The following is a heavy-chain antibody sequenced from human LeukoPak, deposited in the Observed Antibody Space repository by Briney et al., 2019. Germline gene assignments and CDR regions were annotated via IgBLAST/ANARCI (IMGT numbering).Heavy chain of an antibody. CDR1: GYSISSGYY. J-gene: IGHJ4*02. Sequence: PSETLSLTCTVSGYSISSGYYWGWIRQPPGKGLEWIGSIYHSGSTYYNPSLKSRVTISVDTSKNQFSLKLSSVTAADTAVYYCARDLSSGWPYYFDYWGQGTLVTVSS. D-gene: IGHD6-19*01. CDR3: ARDLSSGWPYYFDY. V-gene: IGHV4-38-2*02. CDR2: IYHSGST.